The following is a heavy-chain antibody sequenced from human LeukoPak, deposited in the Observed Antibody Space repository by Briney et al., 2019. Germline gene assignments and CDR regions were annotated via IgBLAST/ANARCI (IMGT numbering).Heavy chain of an antibody. CDR2: IKQDGSEK. D-gene: IGHD3-10*01. CDR3: ARDYYGSGSYYPIRWDYYGMDV. V-gene: IGHV3-7*03. J-gene: IGHJ6*04. CDR1: GFTFSSYW. Sequence: TGGSLRLSCAASGFTFSSYWISWVRQAPGKGLEWVANIKQDGSEKYYVDSVKGRFTISRDNAKNSLYLQMNSLRAEDTAVYYCARDYYGSGSYYPIRWDYYGMDVWGKGTTVTVSS.